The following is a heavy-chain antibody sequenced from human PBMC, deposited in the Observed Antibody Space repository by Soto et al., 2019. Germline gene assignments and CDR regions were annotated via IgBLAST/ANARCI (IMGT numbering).Heavy chain of an antibody. V-gene: IGHV1-46*01. D-gene: IGHD1-20*01. Sequence: ASVKVSCKAPGDTFTSYYLNWVRQAPGHALAWMGVINPNGGSTKYAQKFQGRITMTRDTSRSTVYMELSSLRSEDTAVYYCARSSGGNFGIIIEGSHRFDPWGQGSLVTVSS. CDR2: INPNGGST. CDR3: ARSSGGNFGIIIEGSHRFDP. J-gene: IGHJ5*02. CDR1: GDTFTSYY.